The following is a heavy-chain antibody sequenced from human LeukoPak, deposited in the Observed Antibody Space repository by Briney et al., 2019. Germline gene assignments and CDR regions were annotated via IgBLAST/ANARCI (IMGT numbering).Heavy chain of an antibody. Sequence: GGSLRLSCAASGFTFSSYEMNWVRQAPGKGLEWVSYISSSGSTIYYANSVKGRFTISRDNAKNSLYLQMNSLRAEDTALYYCAKDIFVTRNIVVVITAFDYWGQGTLVTVSS. CDR2: ISSSGSTI. CDR3: AKDIFVTRNIVVVITAFDY. D-gene: IGHD3-22*01. J-gene: IGHJ4*02. V-gene: IGHV3-48*03. CDR1: GFTFSSYE.